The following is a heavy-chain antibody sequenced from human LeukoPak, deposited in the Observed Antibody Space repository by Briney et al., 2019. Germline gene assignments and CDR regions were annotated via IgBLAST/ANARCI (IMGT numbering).Heavy chain of an antibody. J-gene: IGHJ4*02. CDR2: FDPEDGET. Sequence: ASVKVSRKVSGYTLTELSMHWVRQAPGKGLEWMGGFDPEDGETIYAQKFQGRVTMTEDTSTDTAYMELSSLRSEDTAVYYCATGPTGTINQVFDYWGQGTLVTVSS. CDR1: GYTLTELS. V-gene: IGHV1-24*01. D-gene: IGHD1/OR15-1a*01. CDR3: ATGPTGTINQVFDY.